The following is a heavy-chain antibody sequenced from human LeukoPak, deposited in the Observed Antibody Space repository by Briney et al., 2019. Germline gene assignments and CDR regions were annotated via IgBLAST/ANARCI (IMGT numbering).Heavy chain of an antibody. D-gene: IGHD1-1*01. V-gene: IGHV1-69*04. Sequence: GASVKVSCKSSGGTFSSYAISWVRQAPGQGLEWMGRIIPILGIANYAQKFQGRVTITADKSTSTAYMELSSLRSEDTAVYYCARNGLYYYYGMDVWGQGTTVTVSS. CDR3: ARNGLYYYYGMDV. CDR1: GGTFSSYA. J-gene: IGHJ6*02. CDR2: IIPILGIA.